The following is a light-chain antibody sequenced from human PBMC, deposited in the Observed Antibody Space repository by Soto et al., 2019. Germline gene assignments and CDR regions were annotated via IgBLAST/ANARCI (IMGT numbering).Light chain of an antibody. CDR2: DVT. Sequence: QSALTQPPSASGSPGQSVTISCTGTSSDVGGYNSVSWYQQHPGKAPKLMIYDVTKRPSGVPDRFSGSKSGNTASLTVSGLQAEDEGDYYCCSYAVTNVVFGGGTQLTVL. CDR1: SSDVGGYNS. J-gene: IGLJ2*01. CDR3: CSYAVTNVV. V-gene: IGLV2-8*01.